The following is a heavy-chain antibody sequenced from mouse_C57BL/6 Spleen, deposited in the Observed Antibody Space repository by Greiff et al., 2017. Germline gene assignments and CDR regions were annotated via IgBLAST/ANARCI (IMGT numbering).Heavy chain of an antibody. D-gene: IGHD1-1*01. CDR3: ARGSRPGWFAY. J-gene: IGHJ3*01. V-gene: IGHV5-16*01. CDR2: INYDGSST. CDR1: GFTFSDYY. Sequence: EVQVVESEGGLVQPGSSMKLSCTASGFTFSDYYMAWVRQVPEKGLEWVANINYDGSSTYYLDSLKGRVIISRDNAKNILYLHMSSLKSEDTATYYGARGSRPGWFAYWGQGTLVTVSA.